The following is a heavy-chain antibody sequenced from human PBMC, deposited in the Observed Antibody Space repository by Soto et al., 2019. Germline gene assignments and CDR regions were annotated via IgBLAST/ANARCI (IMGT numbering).Heavy chain of an antibody. V-gene: IGHV1-18*01. CDR1: GYTFTSYG. D-gene: IGHD3-22*01. Sequence: ASVKVSCKASGYTFTSYGISWVRQAPGQGLEWMGWISAYNGNTNYAQKLQGRVTMTTDTSTSTAYMELRSLRSDDTAVYYCARGSGGYYYDSSGYPPGGMDVWGQGTTVTVSS. CDR2: ISAYNGNT. J-gene: IGHJ6*02. CDR3: ARGSGGYYYDSSGYPPGGMDV.